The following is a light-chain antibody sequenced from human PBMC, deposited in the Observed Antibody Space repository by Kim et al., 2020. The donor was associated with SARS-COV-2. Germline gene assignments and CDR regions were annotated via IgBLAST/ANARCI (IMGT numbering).Light chain of an antibody. J-gene: IGLJ1*01. V-gene: IGLV2-14*04. Sequence: GQSITISCTGTSSDVGGYNHVSWYQQHPGKAPKLMIYDVIKRPSGVSNRFSGSKSGNTASLTISGLQAEDEADYYCSSYTGSSTYVFGTGTKVTVL. CDR3: SSYTGSSTYV. CDR1: SSDVGGYNH. CDR2: DVI.